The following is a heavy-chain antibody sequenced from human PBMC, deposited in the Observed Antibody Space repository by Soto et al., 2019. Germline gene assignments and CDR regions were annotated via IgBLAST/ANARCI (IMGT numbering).Heavy chain of an antibody. CDR3: TAQFYFDASGYSFDL. D-gene: IGHD3-22*01. CDR2: MKSKSEGETT. CDR1: GFTFNNFL. J-gene: IGHJ4*02. Sequence: GGSLRLSCVASGFTFNNFLMGWVRQAPGQGLEWVGHMKSKSEGETTDYAAPVKGRFTISRDDSKNTVYLQMNSLTTEDTAVYYCTAQFYFDASGYSFDLWGQGTLVTVSS. V-gene: IGHV3-15*01.